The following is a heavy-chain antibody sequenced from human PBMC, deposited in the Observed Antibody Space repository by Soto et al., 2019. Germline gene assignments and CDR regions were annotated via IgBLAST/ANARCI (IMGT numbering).Heavy chain of an antibody. V-gene: IGHV4-4*02. CDR2: IFHSGST. Sequence: VQLHESGPGLVKASGTLSLTCAVSGDSISNFHWWTWLRQPPGRGLEWIGEIFHSGSTTYNPSLKSRVTISADKSTNQFSLNLNSVTAADTAVYYCARDGGERLQSGGGWFDPWGPGILVIVSS. CDR3: ARDGGERLQSGGGWFDP. J-gene: IGHJ5*02. CDR1: GDSISNFHW. D-gene: IGHD6-25*01.